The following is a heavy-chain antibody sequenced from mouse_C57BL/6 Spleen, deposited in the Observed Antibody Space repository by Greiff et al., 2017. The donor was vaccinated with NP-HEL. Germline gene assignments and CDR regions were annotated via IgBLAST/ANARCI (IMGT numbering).Heavy chain of an antibody. J-gene: IGHJ3*01. CDR3: ARGDAPWFAY. Sequence: VQLQQSGAELVRPGTSVKVSCKASGYAFTNYLIEWVKQRPGQGLEWIGVINPGSGGTNYNEKFKGKATLTADKSSSTAYMQLSSLTSEDSAVYFCARGDAPWFAYWGRGTLVTVSA. D-gene: IGHD3-3*01. CDR1: GYAFTNYL. V-gene: IGHV1-54*01. CDR2: INPGSGGT.